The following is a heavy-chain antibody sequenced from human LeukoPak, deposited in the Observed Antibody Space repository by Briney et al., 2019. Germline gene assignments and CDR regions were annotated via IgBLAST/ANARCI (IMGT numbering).Heavy chain of an antibody. V-gene: IGHV5-51*01. J-gene: IGHJ6*02. Sequence: GESLQISCRGSGYSFTSYWIGWVRQMPGKGLEWLGIIYPCDSDTRYSPSFQGQVTISADKSISTAYLQWSSLKASDTAMYYCARHQTTVTTGHYYYYGMDVWGQGTTVTVSS. CDR1: GYSFTSYW. CDR2: IYPCDSDT. CDR3: ARHQTTVTTGHYYYYGMDV. D-gene: IGHD4-17*01.